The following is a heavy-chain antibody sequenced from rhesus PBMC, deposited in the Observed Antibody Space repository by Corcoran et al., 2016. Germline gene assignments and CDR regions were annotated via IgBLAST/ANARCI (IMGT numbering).Heavy chain of an antibody. V-gene: IGHV4-106*01. CDR3: AREGIQYAYFEF. J-gene: IGHJ1*01. Sequence: QVQLQESGPGLVKPSETLSLTCAVSGGSISDDYYWSWIRQPPGKGLEWIGYIYGSGGGTKYNPSLKNRVTISIDTSKNQFSLKLSSVTAADTAVYYCAREGIQYAYFEFCGQGALVTVSS. D-gene: IGHD4-23*01. CDR1: GGSISDDYY. CDR2: IYGSGGGT.